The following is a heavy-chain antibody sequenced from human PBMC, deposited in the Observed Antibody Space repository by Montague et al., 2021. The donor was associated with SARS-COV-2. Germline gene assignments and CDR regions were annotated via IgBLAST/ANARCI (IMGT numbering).Heavy chain of an antibody. D-gene: IGHD3-10*01. CDR3: ARRITMVRGVTKRNNWFDP. CDR1: GGSISSDNW. CDR2: IFHSGST. J-gene: IGHJ5*02. Sequence: SETLSLTCAVSGGSISSDNWWSWARQSPGKGLEWIGEIFHSGSTNYNPSLKSRVTMSVDKSKNDFSLKPSPVTAADTAMYYCARRITMVRGVTKRNNWFDPWGRGVLVTVSS. V-gene: IGHV4-4*02.